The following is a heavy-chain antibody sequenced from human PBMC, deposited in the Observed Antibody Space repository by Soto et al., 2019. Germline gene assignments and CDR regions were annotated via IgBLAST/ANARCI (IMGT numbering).Heavy chain of an antibody. CDR1: GYTFTGYY. D-gene: IGHD3-10*01. V-gene: IGHV1-2*04. CDR2: INPNSGGT. CDR3: ARAPHQVITMVRGVMGYYYYGMDV. J-gene: IGHJ6*02. Sequence: GASVKVSCKASGYTFTGYYMHWVRQAPGQGLEWMGWINPNSGGTNYAQKFQGWVTMTRDTSISTAYMELSRLRSDDTAVYYCARAPHQVITMVRGVMGYYYYGMDVWGQGTTVTVSS.